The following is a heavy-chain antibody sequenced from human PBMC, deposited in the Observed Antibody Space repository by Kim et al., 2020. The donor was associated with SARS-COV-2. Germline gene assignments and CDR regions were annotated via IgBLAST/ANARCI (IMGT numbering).Heavy chain of an antibody. Sequence: SETLSLTCTVSGGSVSSGSYYWSWIRQPPGKGLEWIGYIYYSGSTNYNPSLKSRVTISVDTSKNQFSLKLSSVTAADTAVYYCARTYNWNYSSYYYGMDVWGQGTTVTVSS. D-gene: IGHD1-7*01. CDR3: ARTYNWNYSSYYYGMDV. V-gene: IGHV4-61*01. CDR1: GGSVSSGSYY. J-gene: IGHJ6*02. CDR2: IYYSGST.